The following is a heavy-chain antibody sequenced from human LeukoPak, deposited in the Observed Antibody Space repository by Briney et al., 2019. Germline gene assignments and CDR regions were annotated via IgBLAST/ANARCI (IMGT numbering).Heavy chain of an antibody. CDR1: GFTFSSYA. V-gene: IGHV4-34*01. D-gene: IGHD5-12*01. J-gene: IGHJ6*02. CDR2: INHSGST. CDR3: ARGQSGYDVYYYYGMDV. Sequence: AGGSLRLSCAASGFTFSSYAMSWVRQPPGKGLEWIGEINHSGSTNYNPSLKGRVTISVDTSKNQFSLKLSSVTAADTAVYYCARGQSGYDVYYYYGMDVWGQGTTVTVSS.